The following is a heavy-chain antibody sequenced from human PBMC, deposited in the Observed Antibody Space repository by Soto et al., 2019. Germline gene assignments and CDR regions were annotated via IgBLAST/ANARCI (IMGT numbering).Heavy chain of an antibody. V-gene: IGHV3-33*01. Sequence: QVQLVESGGGVVQPGRSLRLSCAASGFTFSSYGMHWVRQAPGKGLEWVAVIWYDGSNKYYADSVKGRFTISRDNSKNTLYLQMNSLRAEDTAMYYCARGGYYYGMDVWGQGTTVTVSS. J-gene: IGHJ6*02. CDR2: IWYDGSNK. CDR3: ARGGYYYGMDV. CDR1: GFTFSSYG.